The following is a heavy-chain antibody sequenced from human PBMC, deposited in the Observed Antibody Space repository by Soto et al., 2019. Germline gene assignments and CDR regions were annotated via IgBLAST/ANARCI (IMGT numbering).Heavy chain of an antibody. CDR2: INHGGTS. D-gene: IGHD4-17*01. CDR1: GGSFSGYY. V-gene: IGHV4-34*01. CDR3: ARRYGVYFDY. J-gene: IGHJ4*02. Sequence: PSETLSLTCAVHGGSFSGYYWDWIRQPPGKGLEWIGEINHGGTSNYNPSLKSRAIISVDTSKNQFSLKLTSVTAADTAVYYCARRYGVYFDYWGQGTLVTVSS.